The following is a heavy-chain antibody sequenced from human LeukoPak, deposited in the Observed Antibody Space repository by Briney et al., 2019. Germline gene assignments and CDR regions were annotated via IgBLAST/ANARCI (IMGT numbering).Heavy chain of an antibody. V-gene: IGHV3-20*04. J-gene: IGHJ4*02. CDR1: GFTFDDYG. D-gene: IGHD3-10*01. CDR2: INWNGDST. CDR3: ARATDGSGSPLGY. Sequence: PGGSLRLSCAASGFTFDDYGMSWVRHAPGKGLEWVSGINWNGDSTGYADSVKGRFTISRDNAKNSLYLQMDSLRADDTALFYCARATDGSGSPLGYWGQGTLVTVSS.